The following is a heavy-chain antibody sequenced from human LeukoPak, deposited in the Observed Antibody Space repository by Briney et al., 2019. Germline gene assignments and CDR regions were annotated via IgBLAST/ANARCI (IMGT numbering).Heavy chain of an antibody. D-gene: IGHD2-15*01. V-gene: IGHV4-59*08. Sequence: SETLSLTCTVSGGSINNYYWSWVREPPGKGREWRAYIYYSGNTNYNPSLKSRVTISVDTSKNQFSLKVSSVTAADTPLYYCVRHIADSSHDAFDSWGQGSTVTVSP. CDR3: VRHIADSSHDAFDS. J-gene: IGHJ3*01. CDR2: IYYSGNT. CDR1: GGSINNYY.